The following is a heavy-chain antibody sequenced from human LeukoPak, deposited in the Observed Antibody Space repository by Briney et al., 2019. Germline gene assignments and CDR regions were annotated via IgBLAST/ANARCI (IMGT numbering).Heavy chain of an antibody. Sequence: GESLKISCKGSGYTFTSYWIGWVRQMPGKDLEWMGTIYPGDSDTRYSPSFQGQVSISADKSINTAYLQWSSLKASDTAIYYCARLGTAIIARYFDFRGQGTLVTVSS. CDR3: ARLGTAIIARYFDF. CDR2: IYPGDSDT. J-gene: IGHJ4*02. CDR1: GYTFTSYW. V-gene: IGHV5-51*01. D-gene: IGHD5-18*01.